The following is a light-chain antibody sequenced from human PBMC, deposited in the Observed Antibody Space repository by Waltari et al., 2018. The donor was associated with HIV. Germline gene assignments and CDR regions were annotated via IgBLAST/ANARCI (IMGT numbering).Light chain of an antibody. J-gene: IGLJ3*02. CDR1: SSDVGSYNL. CDR3: CSYAGSRV. V-gene: IGLV2-23*02. Sequence: QSALTQPASVSGSPGQSITISCTGTSSDVGSYNLVSWYQQHPGKAPKLMIYEVSKRPSGVSNRFSGSKSCNTASLTISGLQAEDEADYDCCSYAGSRVFGGGTKLTGL. CDR2: EVS.